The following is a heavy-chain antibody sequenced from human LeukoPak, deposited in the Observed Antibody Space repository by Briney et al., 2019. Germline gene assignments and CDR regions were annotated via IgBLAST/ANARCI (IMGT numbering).Heavy chain of an antibody. CDR2: IRHDGTEK. CDR1: GFSFSSYG. J-gene: IGHJ6*02. V-gene: IGHV3-30*02. CDR3: AKANRDHLSHYYGVDV. Sequence: VGSLRLSCAASGFSFSSYGMHGLRQAPGKGPDSVALIRHDGTEKYHEDSVKGRFTISRDDSKSTFYLQMNSLKPKDTAVYYCAKANRDHLSHYYGVDVWGPRTTV. D-gene: IGHD3-10*01.